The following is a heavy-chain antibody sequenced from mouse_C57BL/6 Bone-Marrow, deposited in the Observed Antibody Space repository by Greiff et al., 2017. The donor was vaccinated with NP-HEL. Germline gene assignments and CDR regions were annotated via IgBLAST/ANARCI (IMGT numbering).Heavy chain of an antibody. CDR1: GYTFTDYY. J-gene: IGHJ2*01. D-gene: IGHD1-1*01. CDR3: ARDYYGSSLFDY. V-gene: IGHV1-26*01. Sequence: VQLQQSGPELVKPGASVKISCKASGYTFTDYYMNWVKQSHGKSLEWIGDINPNNGGTSYNQKFKGKATLTVDKSSSPAYMELRSLTSEDSAVYYCARDYYGSSLFDYWGQGTTLTVSS. CDR2: INPNNGGT.